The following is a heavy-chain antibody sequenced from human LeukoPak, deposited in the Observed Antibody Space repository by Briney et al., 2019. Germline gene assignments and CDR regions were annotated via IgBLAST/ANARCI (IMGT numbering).Heavy chain of an antibody. D-gene: IGHD5-18*01. CDR3: ARDPGIQLWSYYFDY. CDR1: GFTFSTYS. Sequence: KPGGSLRLSCAASGFTFSTYSMNWVRQAPGKGREWVSSINRSGSYIFYADSVKGRFTISRDNTKNSLYLQMNSLRAEDTAVYYCARDPGIQLWSYYFDYWGPGTLVTVSS. J-gene: IGHJ4*02. CDR2: INRSGSYI. V-gene: IGHV3-21*01.